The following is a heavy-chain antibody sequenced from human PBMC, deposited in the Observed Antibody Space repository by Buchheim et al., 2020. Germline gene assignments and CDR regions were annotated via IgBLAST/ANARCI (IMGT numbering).Heavy chain of an antibody. J-gene: IGHJ4*02. CDR2: INHSGST. CDR3: ARVKRGYSYGPNFDY. D-gene: IGHD5-18*01. CDR1: GGSFSGYY. V-gene: IGHV4-34*01. Sequence: QVQLQQWGAGLLKPSETLSLTCAVYGGSFSGYYWSWIRQPPGKGLEWIGEINHSGSTNYNPSLKSRVTISVDTSKNQFSLKLSSVTAADTAVYYCARVKRGYSYGPNFDYWGQGTL.